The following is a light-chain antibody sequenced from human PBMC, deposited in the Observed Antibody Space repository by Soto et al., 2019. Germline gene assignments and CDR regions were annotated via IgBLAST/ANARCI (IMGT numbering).Light chain of an antibody. CDR3: SSYTDFRPGV. CDR1: SSDVGGYNF. J-gene: IGLJ3*02. CDR2: EVR. Sequence: QSALTQPASVSGSPGQSITISCTGASSDVGGYNFVSWYQQHPGKAPKLMIYEVRNRPSGVSSRFSGSKSGNTASLTISGLQAEDEADYYCSSYTDFRPGVFGGGTKLTVL. V-gene: IGLV2-14*01.